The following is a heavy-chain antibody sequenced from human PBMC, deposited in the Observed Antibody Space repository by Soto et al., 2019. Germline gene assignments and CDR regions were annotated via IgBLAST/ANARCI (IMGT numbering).Heavy chain of an antibody. Sequence: QVQLQESGPGLVKPSQTLSLTCTVSGGSISSGGDYWSWIRQHPGKGLEWIGYIYYSGSTYYNPSLKSRVTLSVDTSKTHFSLKRSSVTAADTAVYYCARATPSYYSGMDVWGQGTTVTVSS. D-gene: IGHD2-15*01. CDR1: GGSISSGGDY. J-gene: IGHJ6*02. V-gene: IGHV4-31*03. CDR2: IYYSGST. CDR3: ARATPSYYSGMDV.